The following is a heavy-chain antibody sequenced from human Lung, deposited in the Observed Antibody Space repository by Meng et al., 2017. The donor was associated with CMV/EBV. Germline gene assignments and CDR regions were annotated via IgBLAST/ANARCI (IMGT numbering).Heavy chain of an antibody. CDR1: GFTFSNDG. D-gene: IGHD3-9*01. CDR2: ICNDGSIT. CDR3: AKEQVGRYFYARKYLDL. J-gene: IGHJ6*02. Sequence: SCAASGFTFSNDGMHWVRQAPGKGLEWVSGICNDGSITYYADSVKGRFTISRDNSKNTVYLQMYSLRAEDTAVYHCAKEQVGRYFYARKYLDLWXQGTXVTVSS. V-gene: IGHV3-33*06.